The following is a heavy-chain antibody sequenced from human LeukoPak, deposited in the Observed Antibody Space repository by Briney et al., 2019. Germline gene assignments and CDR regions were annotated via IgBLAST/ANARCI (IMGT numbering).Heavy chain of an antibody. CDR1: GYTFTDYY. D-gene: IGHD3-22*01. CDR3: ARGELTYYFDSSPVDY. V-gene: IGHV1-2*02. Sequence: ASVKVSCKASGYTFTDYYMHWVRQAPGQGLEWMGWINPNSGGTNYAQKFQGRVTMTRDTSISTAYMELSRLKSGDTAVYYCARGELTYYFDSSPVDYWGQGTLVTVSS. J-gene: IGHJ4*02. CDR2: INPNSGGT.